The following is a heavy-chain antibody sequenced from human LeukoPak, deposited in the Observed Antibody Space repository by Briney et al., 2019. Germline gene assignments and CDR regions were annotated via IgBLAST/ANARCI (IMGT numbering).Heavy chain of an antibody. CDR2: INPNSGGT. V-gene: IGHV1-2*02. CDR1: GYTFTGYY. Sequence: ASVKVSCKASGYTFTGYYMHWVRQAPGQGLEWMGWINPNSGGTNYAQKFQGRVTMTRDTSISTAYMELRSLRSDDTAVYYCARETGLRYFGIPGYYYYYGMDVWGQGTTVTVSS. CDR3: ARETGLRYFGIPGYYYYYGMDV. J-gene: IGHJ6*02. D-gene: IGHD3-9*01.